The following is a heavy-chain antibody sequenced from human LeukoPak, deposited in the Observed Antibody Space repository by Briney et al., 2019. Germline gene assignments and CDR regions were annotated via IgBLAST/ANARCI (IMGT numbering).Heavy chain of an antibody. J-gene: IGHJ4*02. V-gene: IGHV1-8*02. D-gene: IGHD6-19*01. CDR3: ARRSLAVDDFDY. Sequence: ASVKVSCKASGYTFTGYYMHWGRQAPGQGLEWMGWINPNSGNTGYAQKFQGRVTMTRNTSISTAYMELSSLRSEDTAVYYCARRSLAVDDFDYWGQGTLVTVSS. CDR2: INPNSGNT. CDR1: GYTFTGYY.